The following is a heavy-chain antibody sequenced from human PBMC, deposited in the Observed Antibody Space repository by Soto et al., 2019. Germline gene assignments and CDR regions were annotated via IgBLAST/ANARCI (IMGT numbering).Heavy chain of an antibody. CDR1: GFTFSSYG. CDR3: AKVPHGLSSGWYYFYY. D-gene: IGHD6-19*01. J-gene: IGHJ4*02. CDR2: ISYDGSNK. V-gene: IGHV3-30*18. Sequence: QVQLVESGGGVVQPGTSLRLSCAASGFTFSSYGMHWVRQAPGKGLEWVAVISYDGSNKYYADSVKGRFTISRDNSKNTLYLQMNSLRAEDTAVYYCAKVPHGLSSGWYYFYYWGQGTLVTVSS.